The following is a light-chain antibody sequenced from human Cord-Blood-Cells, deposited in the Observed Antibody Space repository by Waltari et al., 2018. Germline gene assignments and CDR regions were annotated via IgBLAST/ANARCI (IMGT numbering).Light chain of an antibody. Sequence: DIQMTQSPSTLSASVGARVTITCRASQRISSWLAWYQQKPGKAPKLLIYDASSLESGVPSRFSGSGSWTEFTLTISSLQPDDFATYYCQQYNSYSYTFGQGTKLEIK. CDR1: QRISSW. CDR3: QQYNSYSYT. V-gene: IGKV1-5*01. J-gene: IGKJ2*01. CDR2: DAS.